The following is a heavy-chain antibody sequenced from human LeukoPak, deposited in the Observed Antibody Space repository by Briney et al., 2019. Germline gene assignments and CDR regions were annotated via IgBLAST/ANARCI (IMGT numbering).Heavy chain of an antibody. V-gene: IGHV3-74*01. Sequence: GGSLRLSCAASGFTFSSYWMHWVRQAPGKGLVWVSRINSDGSSTNYADSVKGRFTISRDNAKNTLYLQVKSLRAEDTAVYYCARDLHYSYGMDVSGQGTTVSVSS. CDR3: ARDLHYSYGMDV. CDR2: INSDGSST. CDR1: GFTFSSYW. J-gene: IGHJ6*02.